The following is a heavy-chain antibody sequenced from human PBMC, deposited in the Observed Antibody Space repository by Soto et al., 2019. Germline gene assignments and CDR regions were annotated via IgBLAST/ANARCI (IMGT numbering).Heavy chain of an antibody. CDR1: GFTFSNYP. Sequence: EVQLVESGGGLVQPGGSLRLSCAASGFTFSNYPLNWVRQAPGKGLEWVSYISATSSTTYYADSVRGRFTISRDNAKNSLYLQMNSLRDEDTAVYYCAREGVVSARLDPWGQGTLVNVSS. CDR2: ISATSSTT. D-gene: IGHD3-16*01. CDR3: AREGVVSARLDP. V-gene: IGHV3-48*02. J-gene: IGHJ5*02.